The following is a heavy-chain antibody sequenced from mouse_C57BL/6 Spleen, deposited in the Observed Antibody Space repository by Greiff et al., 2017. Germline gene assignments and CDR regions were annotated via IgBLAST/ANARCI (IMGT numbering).Heavy chain of an antibody. CDR2: ISYSGST. V-gene: IGHV3-8*01. CDR3: ARGSGTPFDY. J-gene: IGHJ2*01. CDR1: GYSIPSDY. D-gene: IGHD4-1*01. Sequence: EVQLQESGPGLAKPSQTLSLTCSVTGYSIPSDYWNWIRKFPGNKLEYMGYISYSGSTYYNPSLKSRISITRDTSKNQYYLQLNSVTTEDTATYYCARGSGTPFDYWGQGTTLTVSS.